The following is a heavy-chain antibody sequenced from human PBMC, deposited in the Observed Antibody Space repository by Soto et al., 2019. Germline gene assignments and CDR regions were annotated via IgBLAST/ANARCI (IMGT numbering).Heavy chain of an antibody. CDR1: GGSISSGGYY. Sequence: SETLSLTCTVSGGSISSGGYYWSWIRQHPGKGLEWIGYIYYSGSTYYNPSLKSRVTISVDTSKNQFSLKLSSVTAADTAVYYCARHGITMVRGVMNPYYYYGMDVWGQGTTVTVSS. CDR3: ARHGITMVRGVMNPYYYYGMDV. CDR2: IYYSGST. D-gene: IGHD3-10*01. V-gene: IGHV4-31*03. J-gene: IGHJ6*02.